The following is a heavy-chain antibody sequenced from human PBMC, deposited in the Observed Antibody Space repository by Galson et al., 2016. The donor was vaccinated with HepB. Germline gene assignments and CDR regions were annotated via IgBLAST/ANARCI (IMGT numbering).Heavy chain of an antibody. J-gene: IGHJ6*04. D-gene: IGHD3/OR15-3a*01. CDR1: GGSISSFH. Sequence: ETLSLTCTVSGGSISSFHWAWIRQPPGKGLEWIGYIYDSGSTNYNPSLKSRVIISLDTSKNQFSLKLSPVTAADTAVYYCARYSQRNLDSGARGMDVWGTGTTVAVST. CDR2: IYDSGST. V-gene: IGHV4-59*01. CDR3: ARYSQRNLDSGARGMDV.